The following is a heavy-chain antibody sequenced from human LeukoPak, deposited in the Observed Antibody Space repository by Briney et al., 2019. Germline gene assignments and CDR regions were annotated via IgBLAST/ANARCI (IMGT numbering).Heavy chain of an antibody. J-gene: IGHJ5*02. CDR1: GFTFSSYG. CDR3: AKGLGSSWINWFDP. CDR2: ISYDGSNK. V-gene: IGHV3-30*18. Sequence: GGSLRLSCAASGFTFSSYGMHWVRQAPGKVLEWVAVISYDGSNKYYADSVKGRFTISRDNSKNTLYLQMNSLRAEDTAVYYCAKGLGSSWINWFDPWGQGTLVTVSS. D-gene: IGHD6-13*01.